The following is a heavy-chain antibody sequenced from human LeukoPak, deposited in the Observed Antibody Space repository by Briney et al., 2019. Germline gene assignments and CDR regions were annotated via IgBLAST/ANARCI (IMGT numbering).Heavy chain of an antibody. D-gene: IGHD3-22*01. CDR1: GGTFSSYA. J-gene: IGHJ5*02. CDR2: IIPIFGIA. CDR3: ARAGYDSSGYYWDNWFDP. V-gene: IGHV1-69*04. Sequence: ASVKVSCKASGGTFSSYAISWVRQAPGQGLEWMGRIIPIFGIANYAQKFQGRVTITADKSTSTAYMELSSLGSEDTAVYYCARAGYDSSGYYWDNWFDPWGQGALVTVSS.